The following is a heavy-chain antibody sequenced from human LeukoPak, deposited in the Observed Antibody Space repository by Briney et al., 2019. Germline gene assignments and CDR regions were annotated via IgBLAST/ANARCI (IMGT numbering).Heavy chain of an antibody. CDR2: IYPRDGST. CDR1: GYTFTNNY. CDR3: ARDGGSFSYNMDV. D-gene: IGHD1-26*01. Sequence: ASVKVSCKASGYTFTNNYLHWVRQAPGQGLEWMGMIYPRDGSTSYAQNFQGRVTVTRDTSTTTVHMELRGLRSEDTAVYYCARDGGSFSYNMDVWGQGTTVTVSS. J-gene: IGHJ6*02. V-gene: IGHV1-46*01.